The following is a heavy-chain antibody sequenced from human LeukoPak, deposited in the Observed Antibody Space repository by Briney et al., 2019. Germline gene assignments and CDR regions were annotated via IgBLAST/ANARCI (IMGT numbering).Heavy chain of an antibody. CDR2: ISSGSTYM. D-gene: IGHD3-22*01. Sequence: GGSLRLSCAASGFTFSSYAMHWVRQAPGKGLEWVSSISSGSTYMYYADSVKGRFTISRDNAKNSLYLQMNSLRAEDTAVYYCARDNGPPTTYYYDSSGFDYWGQGTLVTVSS. J-gene: IGHJ4*02. CDR1: GFTFSSYA. CDR3: ARDNGPPTTYYYDSSGFDY. V-gene: IGHV3-21*01.